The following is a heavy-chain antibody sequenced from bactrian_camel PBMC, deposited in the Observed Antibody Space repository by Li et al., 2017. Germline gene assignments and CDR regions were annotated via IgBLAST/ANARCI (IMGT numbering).Heavy chain of an antibody. CDR2: VDSDPTT. Sequence: VQLVESGGGLVQPGGSLRLSCAASGFTAPHYCMAWFRQIPGKERENLGAVDSDPTTVYPADSVKDRFTISRDNAAHLLYLQMTDLKVNDTAGYSCSANCNVNGFRRSFDNQGTQVTVS. J-gene: IGHJ4*01. D-gene: IGHD1*01. CDR1: GFTAPHYC. V-gene: IGHV3S67*01.